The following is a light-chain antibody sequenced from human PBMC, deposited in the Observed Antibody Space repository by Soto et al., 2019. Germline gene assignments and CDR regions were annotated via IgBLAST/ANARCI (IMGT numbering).Light chain of an antibody. J-gene: IGKJ1*01. V-gene: IGKV1-5*01. CDR3: QQYNSYSRT. Sequence: IQITQSHSTLSASVGDRVTITCRASQSISSWLAWYQQKPGKAPKLLIYDASSLESGVPSRFSGSGSGTEFTLTISSLQPDDFATYYCQQYNSYSRTFGQGTKVDI. CDR2: DAS. CDR1: QSISSW.